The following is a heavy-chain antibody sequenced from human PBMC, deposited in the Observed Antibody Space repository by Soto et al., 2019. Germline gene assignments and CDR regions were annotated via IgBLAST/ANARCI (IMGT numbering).Heavy chain of an antibody. Sequence: QVQLVQSGAEVKKPGASVKVSCKASGYTFTSYYMHWVRQAPGQGLEWMGIINPSGGSPRYAQKSQGRVTITRDTSAGTVYMELSSLSSEDTAVYYCARGRHADYGWHYTMDVWGQGTTVTVSS. D-gene: IGHD4-17*01. J-gene: IGHJ6*02. V-gene: IGHV1-46*04. CDR2: INPSGGSP. CDR1: GYTFTSYY. CDR3: ARGRHADYGWHYTMDV.